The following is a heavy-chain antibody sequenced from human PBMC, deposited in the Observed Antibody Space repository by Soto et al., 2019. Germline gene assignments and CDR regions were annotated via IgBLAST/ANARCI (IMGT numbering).Heavy chain of an antibody. D-gene: IGHD2-15*01. V-gene: IGHV4-59*01. CDR3: ARGGISGVWVYYIDF. J-gene: IGHJ4*02. Sequence: QVQLQESGPGLVKPSETLSLTCTVSGGSISSYSWNWLRQPPGKGLEWIGYIYYSGSTNYNPSLKRRVSISADTSKNQFSLKLNSVTAADTAVYYCARGGISGVWVYYIDFWGQGTLVTVSS. CDR1: GGSISSYS. CDR2: IYYSGST.